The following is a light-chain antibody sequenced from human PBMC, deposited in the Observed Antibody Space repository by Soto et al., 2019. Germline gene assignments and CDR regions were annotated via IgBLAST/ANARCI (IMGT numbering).Light chain of an antibody. CDR1: QTIDNY. CDR3: QQTYTIPFA. Sequence: DMQMTQSPSSLSASVGDRVTITCRPSQTIDNYLNWYQHKPGKAPQLLIYGASTLQSGVSSRFTGSASGTDFTLTIDNLQAEDFATYYCQQTYTIPFACGQGTKLEI. CDR2: GAS. V-gene: IGKV1-39*01. J-gene: IGKJ2*01.